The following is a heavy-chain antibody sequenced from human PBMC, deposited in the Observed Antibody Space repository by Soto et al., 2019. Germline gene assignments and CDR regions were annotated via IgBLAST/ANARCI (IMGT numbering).Heavy chain of an antibody. CDR2: ISYNEKNK. CDR1: GFTLNNYA. J-gene: IGHJ4*02. Sequence: QVQLVESGGGVVQPGTSLRLSCSASGFTLNNYAMHWVRQVPGKGLEWLAFISYNEKNKYYGDSVRGRFTISRDDSKNTLFLQMNSLRSEDTAVYYCATDGVEYVVSGLYYFAHWGKGTLVTVSS. V-gene: IGHV3-30*04. CDR3: ATDGVEYVVSGLYYFAH. D-gene: IGHD2-8*02.